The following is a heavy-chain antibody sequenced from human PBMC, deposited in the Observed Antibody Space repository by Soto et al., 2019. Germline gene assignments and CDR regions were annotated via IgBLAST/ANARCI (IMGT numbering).Heavy chain of an antibody. Sequence: QITLKEADPTLVKPTQPLTLTCTFSGFSFSTSAVGVGWIRQPPGKALEWLALIYWDDDKRYSPSLKSRLTITKDTSRNQVVVTMTNMDPVDTATYYCAHVYWAASGTRYYFDYWGQGTLVTVSS. CDR2: IYWDDDK. J-gene: IGHJ4*02. CDR1: GFSFSTSAVG. D-gene: IGHD6-13*01. CDR3: AHVYWAASGTRYYFDY. V-gene: IGHV2-5*02.